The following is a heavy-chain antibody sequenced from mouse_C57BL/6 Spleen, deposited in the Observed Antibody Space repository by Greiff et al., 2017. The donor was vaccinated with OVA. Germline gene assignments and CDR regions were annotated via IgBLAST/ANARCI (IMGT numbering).Heavy chain of an antibody. J-gene: IGHJ4*01. CDR3: ARKSKLPGNYYAMDY. CDR1: GFSLTSYA. D-gene: IGHD2-1*01. CDR2: IWTGGGT. V-gene: IGHV2-9-1*01. Sequence: VKLMESGPGLVAPSQSLSITCTVSGFSLTSYAISWVRQPPGKGLEWLGVIWTGGGTNYNSALKSRLSISKDNSKSQVFLKMNSLQTDDTARYYCARKSKLPGNYYAMDYWGQGTSVTVSS.